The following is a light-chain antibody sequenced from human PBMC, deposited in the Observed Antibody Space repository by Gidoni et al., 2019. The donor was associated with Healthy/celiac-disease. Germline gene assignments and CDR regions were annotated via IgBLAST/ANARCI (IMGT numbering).Light chain of an antibody. Sequence: EIVLTQSPGTLSVSPGERATISCRASQSVSSSYLAGYQQKPGQAPRLLIYGASSRATGIPDRFSGSGSGTDFTLTISRLEPEDFAVYYCQQYGSSPETFGQGTKVEIK. CDR3: QQYGSSPET. J-gene: IGKJ1*01. V-gene: IGKV3-20*01. CDR2: GAS. CDR1: QSVSSSY.